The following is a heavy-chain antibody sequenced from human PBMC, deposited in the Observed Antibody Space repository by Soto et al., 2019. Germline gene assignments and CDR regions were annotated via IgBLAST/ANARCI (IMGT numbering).Heavy chain of an antibody. Sequence: QVQLVQSGAEVKKPGSSVKVSCKASGGTFSSYAISWVRQAPGQGLEWMGGIIPIFGTANYAQKFQGRVTINAHERTSTAYMELGSLRAEDTAVYYCARGWELLNPLNWFDPWGQGTLVTVSS. CDR3: ARGWELLNPLNWFDP. D-gene: IGHD1-26*01. V-gene: IGHV1-69*12. CDR1: GGTFSSYA. J-gene: IGHJ5*02. CDR2: IIPIFGTA.